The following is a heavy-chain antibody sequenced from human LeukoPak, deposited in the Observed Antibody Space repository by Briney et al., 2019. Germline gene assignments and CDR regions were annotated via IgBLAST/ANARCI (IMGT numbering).Heavy chain of an antibody. CDR2: IYHSGST. V-gene: IGHV4-38-2*02. D-gene: IGHD6-19*01. J-gene: IGHJ4*02. Sequence: SETLSLTCTVSGYSISSGYYWGWIRQPPGKGLEWIGSIYHSGSTYYNPSLKSRVTISVDTSKNQFSLKLSSVTAADTAVYYCASSNSIAVAGRPFDYWGQGTLVTVSS. CDR1: GYSISSGYY. CDR3: ASSNSIAVAGRPFDY.